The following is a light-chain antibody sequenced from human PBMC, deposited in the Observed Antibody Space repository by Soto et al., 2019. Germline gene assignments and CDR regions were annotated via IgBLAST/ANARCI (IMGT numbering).Light chain of an antibody. J-gene: IGKJ1*01. CDR1: QTISSW. CDR3: QQYNAYPWT. Sequence: IELTQSTASLSGSVGDRVTITCRASQTISSWLAWYQQKPGKATKRLIYKASTLESGVPSHLRGRGSGTECYLPISSLQPEDFATDYCQQYNAYPWTFGQGTKV. CDR2: KAS. V-gene: IGKV1-5*03.